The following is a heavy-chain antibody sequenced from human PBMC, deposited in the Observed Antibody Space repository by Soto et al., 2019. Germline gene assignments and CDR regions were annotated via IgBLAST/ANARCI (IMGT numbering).Heavy chain of an antibody. Sequence: SGPTLVNPTQALTLTCTFSGFSLRNSGVGVGWIRQPPGKALEWLALIYWDDDKRYSPSLKSRLTITKDTSKNQVVLTMTNMDPVDTATYYCAHLTTGGFYFDYWGQGTLVTVSS. D-gene: IGHD4-17*01. CDR3: AHLTTGGFYFDY. CDR1: GFSLRNSGVG. CDR2: IYWDDDK. J-gene: IGHJ4*02. V-gene: IGHV2-5*02.